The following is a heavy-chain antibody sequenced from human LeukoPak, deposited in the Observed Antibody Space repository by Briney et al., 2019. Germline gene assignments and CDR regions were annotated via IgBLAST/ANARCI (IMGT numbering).Heavy chain of an antibody. J-gene: IGHJ6*03. V-gene: IGHV3-48*01. CDR2: ISSSSSTI. CDR3: ARDYVVGATDYYYMDV. D-gene: IGHD1-26*01. Sequence: GGSLRLSCAGSGFTFSSYGMNWVGQAPGKGLEGVSYISSSSSTIYYADSVKGRFTISRDNAKNSLYLQMNSLRAEDTAVYYCARDYVVGATDYYYMDVWGKGTTVTVSS. CDR1: GFTFSSYG.